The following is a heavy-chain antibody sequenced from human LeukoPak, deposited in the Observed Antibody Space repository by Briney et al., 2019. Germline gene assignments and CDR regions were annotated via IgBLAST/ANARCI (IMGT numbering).Heavy chain of an antibody. Sequence: SETLSLTCAVSGYSITSGYYWGWIRQPPGKGLEWIGYIYYSGSTHYNPSLKSRVTISIDTSKNQFSLKLSSVTAADTAVYYCARDVGGDPAAVEGFDIWGQGTMFTVSS. CDR3: ARDVGGDPAAVEGFDI. CDR2: IYYSGST. D-gene: IGHD2-2*01. J-gene: IGHJ3*02. V-gene: IGHV4-38-2*02. CDR1: GYSITSGYY.